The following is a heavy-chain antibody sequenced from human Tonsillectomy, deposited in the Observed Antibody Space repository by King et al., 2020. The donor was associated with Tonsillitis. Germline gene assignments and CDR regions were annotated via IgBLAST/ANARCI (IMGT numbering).Heavy chain of an antibody. CDR1: GGSISSSSYY. Sequence: QLQESGPGLVKPSETLSLTCTVSGGSISSSSYYWGWIRQPPGKGLEWIGSIYYSGSTYYNPSLKSRVTISVDTSKNQFSLKLSSVTAADTAVYYCARTPGYSNSWMDYYYYGMDVWGQGTTVTVSS. CDR2: IYYSGST. D-gene: IGHD6-13*01. CDR3: ARTPGYSNSWMDYYYYGMDV. V-gene: IGHV4-39*01. J-gene: IGHJ6*02.